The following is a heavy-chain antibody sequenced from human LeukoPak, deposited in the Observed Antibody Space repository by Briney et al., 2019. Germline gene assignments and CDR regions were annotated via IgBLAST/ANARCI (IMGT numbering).Heavy chain of an antibody. CDR1: GGSISSYY. CDR2: IYTSGST. Sequence: SPSETLSLTCTVSGGSISSYYWSWIRQPAGKGLEWIGRIYTSGSTNYNPSLRSRVTISVDKSKNQFSLKLSSVTAADTAFYYCARWYYTGSGYYYDFWGQGTLVTVSS. D-gene: IGHD3-22*01. CDR3: ARWYYTGSGYYYDF. J-gene: IGHJ4*02. V-gene: IGHV4-4*07.